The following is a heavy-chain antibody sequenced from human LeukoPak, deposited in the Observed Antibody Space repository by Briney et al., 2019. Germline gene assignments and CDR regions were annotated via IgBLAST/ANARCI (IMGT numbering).Heavy chain of an antibody. Sequence: GGSLRLSCAASGFTFSNCALHWVRQAPGKGLEYVSGISTNGGSTYYADSVKGRFTISRDNSKNTLYLQMNSLRVEDTAVYYCARRAGAYSHPYDYWGQGTLVTVSS. CDR3: ARRAGAYSHPYDY. CDR1: GFTFSNCA. J-gene: IGHJ4*02. CDR2: ISTNGGST. D-gene: IGHD4/OR15-4a*01. V-gene: IGHV3-64*02.